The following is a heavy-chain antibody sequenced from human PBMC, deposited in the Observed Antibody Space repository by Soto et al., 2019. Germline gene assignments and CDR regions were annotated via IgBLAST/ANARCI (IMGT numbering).Heavy chain of an antibody. CDR1: GYTFTSYA. CDR3: ARVGRGWYVDY. J-gene: IGHJ4*02. CDR2: INAGNGNT. Sequence: QVQLVQSGAEVKKPGASVKVSCKASGYTFTSYAMHWVRQAPGQRLEWMGWINAGNGNTKYSQKFQGRVTITRDTSVSTAYMELSSLRSEDTAVYYCARVGRGWYVDYWGQGTLVTVSS. V-gene: IGHV1-3*01. D-gene: IGHD6-19*01.